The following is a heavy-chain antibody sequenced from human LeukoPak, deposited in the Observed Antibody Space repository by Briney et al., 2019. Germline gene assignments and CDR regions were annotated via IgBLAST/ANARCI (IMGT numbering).Heavy chain of an antibody. V-gene: IGHV3-21*01. CDR2: ISSSSSYI. D-gene: IGHD6-13*01. Sequence: PGGSLRLSCAASGFTFSSYSMSWVRQAPGKGLEWVSSISSSSSYIYYADSVKGRFTISRDNAKNSLYLQMNSLRAEDTAVYYCARVIAGKTPQDYWGQGTLVTVSS. J-gene: IGHJ4*02. CDR1: GFTFSSYS. CDR3: ARVIAGKTPQDY.